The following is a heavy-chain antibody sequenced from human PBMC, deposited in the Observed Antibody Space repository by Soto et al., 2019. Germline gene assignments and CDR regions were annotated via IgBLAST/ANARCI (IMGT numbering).Heavy chain of an antibody. CDR2: ISWNSETI. V-gene: IGHV3-9*01. D-gene: IGHD4-17*01. Sequence: GGSLRLSCAASGFTFSSNHMHWVRQAPGKGLEWVSGISWNSETIDYADSVKGRFTISRDNAKSSLFLQMNSLRPDDTALYYCAKDMKWGGMTTIHYFDSWGQGTLVTVSS. J-gene: IGHJ4*02. CDR3: AKDMKWGGMTTIHYFDS. CDR1: GFTFSSNH.